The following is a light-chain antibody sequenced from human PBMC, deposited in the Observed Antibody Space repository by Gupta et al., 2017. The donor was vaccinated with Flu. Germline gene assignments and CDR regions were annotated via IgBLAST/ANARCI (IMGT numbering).Light chain of an antibody. CDR2: AAS. CDR3: QQRASWPLT. J-gene: IGKJ4*01. V-gene: IGKV3-11*01. Sequence: EVVFTQSPGPLSLSPGERATLSCRAGQSVSGSLAWYQQKPGQAPRLLIYAASNRATGIPARFSGSGSGTDFTLTISSLEPEDFAVYYCQQRASWPLTFGGGTKVEIK. CDR1: QSVSGS.